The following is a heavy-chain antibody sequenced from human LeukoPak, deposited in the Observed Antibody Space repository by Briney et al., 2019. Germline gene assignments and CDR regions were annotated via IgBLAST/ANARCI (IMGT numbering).Heavy chain of an antibody. J-gene: IGHJ3*02. CDR2: IRYEGSNK. D-gene: IGHD3-10*01. CDR1: GFTFSSYG. Sequence: GGSLRLSCAASGFTFSSYGMHWVRQAPGKGLEWVAFIRYEGSNKYYADSVKGRFTISRDNSKNTLYLQMNSLRAEDTAVYYCASGYGSGRHYAFDIWGQGTMVTVSS. V-gene: IGHV3-30*02. CDR3: ASGYGSGRHYAFDI.